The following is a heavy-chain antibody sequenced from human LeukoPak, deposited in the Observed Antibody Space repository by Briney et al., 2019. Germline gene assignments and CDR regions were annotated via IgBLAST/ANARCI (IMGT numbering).Heavy chain of an antibody. D-gene: IGHD3-22*01. Sequence: GASVKVSYKASGYTFTGYYMHWVRQAPGQGLEWMGWINPNSGGTNYAQKFQGRVTMTGDTSISTAYMELSRLRSDDTAVYYCARGWYYYDSSGYYYFAYWGQGTLVTVSS. CDR1: GYTFTGYY. CDR3: ARGWYYYDSSGYYYFAY. V-gene: IGHV1-2*02. CDR2: INPNSGGT. J-gene: IGHJ4*02.